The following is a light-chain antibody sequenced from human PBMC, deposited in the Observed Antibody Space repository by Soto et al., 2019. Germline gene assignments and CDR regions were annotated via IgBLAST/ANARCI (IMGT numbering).Light chain of an antibody. V-gene: IGKV1-5*01. CDR3: QQYDSYSRT. CDR2: DVS. Sequence: DIQMTQSPSTLSSSVGDRVTITCRACQTVSSWLAWYQQKPGKAPNLLIYDVSSLESGVPSRFSGSGSGTEFTLTISSLQPDDFATYYCQQYDSYSRTFGQGTKVEVK. CDR1: QTVSSW. J-gene: IGKJ1*01.